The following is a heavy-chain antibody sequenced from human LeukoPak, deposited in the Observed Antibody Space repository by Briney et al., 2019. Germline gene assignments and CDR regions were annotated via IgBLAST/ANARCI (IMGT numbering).Heavy chain of an antibody. J-gene: IGHJ6*03. CDR1: GFTFSSYS. Sequence: GGSLRLSCAASGFTFSSYSMNWVRQAPGKGLEWVSSISSSSSYIYYADSVKGRFTISRDNAKNSLYLQMNSLRAEDTAVYYCARVTMVRGVISYCYYYMDVWGKGTTVTVSS. CDR2: ISSSSSYI. CDR3: ARVTMVRGVISYCYYYMDV. D-gene: IGHD3-10*01. V-gene: IGHV3-21*01.